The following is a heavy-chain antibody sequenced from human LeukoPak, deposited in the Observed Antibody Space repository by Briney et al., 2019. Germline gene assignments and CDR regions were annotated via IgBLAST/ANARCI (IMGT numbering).Heavy chain of an antibody. D-gene: IGHD2-2*02. CDR3: ARDTGYCSSISCYKPQVISDLPDY. CDR1: GFTFSSYA. Sequence: GGSLRLSCAASGFTFSSYAMSWVRQAPGKGLEWVSAISGSGGGTYYADSVKGRFTISRDNSKNTLYLQMNSLRAEDTAVYYCARDTGYCSSISCYKPQVISDLPDYWGQGTLVTVSS. V-gene: IGHV3-23*01. J-gene: IGHJ4*02. CDR2: ISGSGGGT.